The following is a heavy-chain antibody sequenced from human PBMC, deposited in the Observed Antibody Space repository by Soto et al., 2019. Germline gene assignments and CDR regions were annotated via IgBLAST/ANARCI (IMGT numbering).Heavy chain of an antibody. V-gene: IGHV4-59*07. CDR1: GDSIRSHD. Sequence: SDSLSLNCTVFGDSIRSHDWSLIRQAAGGGVKWIGYIYYSGSTNYNPSLKSRVTISVDTSKNQFSLKLSSVTAADTAVYYCARGLTEGYCSGGSCYENWFDPWGQGPLVTVS. J-gene: IGHJ5*02. D-gene: IGHD2-15*01. CDR2: IYYSGST. CDR3: ARGLTEGYCSGGSCYENWFDP.